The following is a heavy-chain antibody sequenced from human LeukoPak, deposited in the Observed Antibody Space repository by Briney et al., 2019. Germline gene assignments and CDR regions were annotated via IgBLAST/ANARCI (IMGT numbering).Heavy chain of an antibody. CDR2: IIPSFGTA. CDR1: AATFSSYA. V-gene: IGHV1-69*05. CDR3: ARDRKPYCRSTSCYPNFDY. Sequence: SVKVSCKASAATFSSYAISWVRQAPGQGLEWMGGIIPSFGTANYAQKFHGRVTITTDESTSTAYMELSSLRSEGTAVYYCARDRKPYCRSTSCYPNFDYWGQGTLVTVSS. D-gene: IGHD2-2*01. J-gene: IGHJ4*02.